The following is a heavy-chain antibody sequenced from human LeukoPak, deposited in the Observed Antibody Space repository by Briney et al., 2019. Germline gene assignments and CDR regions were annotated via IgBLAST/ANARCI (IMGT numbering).Heavy chain of an antibody. D-gene: IGHD3-9*01. Sequence: PSETLSLTCTVSGGSISSSSYYWSWIRQPPGKGLEWIGYIYYSGSTNYNPSLKSRVTISVDTSKNQFSLKLTSLTAADTAVYYCARQAEHYDILTGYSQRGGYYYYYYMDVWGKGTTVTVSS. CDR2: IYYSGST. V-gene: IGHV4-61*05. J-gene: IGHJ6*03. CDR1: GGSISSSSYY. CDR3: ARQAEHYDILTGYSQRGGYYYYYYMDV.